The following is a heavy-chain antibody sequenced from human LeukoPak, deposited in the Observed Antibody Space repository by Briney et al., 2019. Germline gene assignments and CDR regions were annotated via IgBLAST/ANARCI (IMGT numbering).Heavy chain of an antibody. D-gene: IGHD2-15*01. V-gene: IGHV4-59*01. Sequence: SETLSLTCTVSGGSISSYYWSWIRQRPGKGLEWMGNSYYSGSTNYNPSLKRRVSISLYTSKHQFSLKLSSVTAADTAVYYCARTDGGSRSIDYWGQGTLVTVSS. CDR2: SYYSGST. CDR3: ARTDGGSRSIDY. CDR1: GGSISSYY. J-gene: IGHJ4*02.